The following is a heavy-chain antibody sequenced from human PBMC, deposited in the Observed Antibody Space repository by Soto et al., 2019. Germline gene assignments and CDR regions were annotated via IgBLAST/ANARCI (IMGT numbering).Heavy chain of an antibody. CDR3: TTDAQWGI. CDR1: GLTFSNAW. CDR2: IKSKNDGGAI. D-gene: IGHD2-8*01. Sequence: GGSLRLSCAASGLTFSNAWMNWVRQAPGKGLEWVGRIKSKNDGGAIEYSAPVSGRFTISRDDSKDTLYLQMNSLTTEDTAVYYCTTDAQWGIWGQGTMVTVSS. J-gene: IGHJ3*02. V-gene: IGHV3-15*07.